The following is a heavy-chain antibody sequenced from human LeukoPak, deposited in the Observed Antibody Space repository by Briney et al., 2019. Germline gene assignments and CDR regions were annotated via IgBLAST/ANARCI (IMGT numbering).Heavy chain of an antibody. D-gene: IGHD3-3*01. CDR2: IKQDASQE. J-gene: IGHJ4*02. CDR1: GFTFSSYW. CDR3: ARGVVYPAWSGPHWSDY. V-gene: IGHV3-7*01. Sequence: QSGGSLRLSCAASGFTFSSYWMSWVRQAPGKGPEWVAHIKQDASQEYHVDSVKGRFTISRDNAKNSLYLQMNSLRAEDTAVYYCARGVVYPAWSGPHWSDYWGQGALVTVSS.